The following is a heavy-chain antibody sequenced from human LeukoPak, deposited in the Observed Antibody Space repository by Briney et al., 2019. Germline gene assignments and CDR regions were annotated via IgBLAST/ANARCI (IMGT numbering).Heavy chain of an antibody. Sequence: GGSLRLSCAASGFTFSSYAMSWVRQAPGKGLEWVSAISGSGGSTDYADSVKGRFTISRDNSKNTLYLQMNSLRAEDTAVYYCAKVYDSSGYYYGIDYWGQGTLVTVSS. J-gene: IGHJ4*02. V-gene: IGHV3-23*01. CDR3: AKVYDSSGYYYGIDY. D-gene: IGHD3-22*01. CDR1: GFTFSSYA. CDR2: ISGSGGST.